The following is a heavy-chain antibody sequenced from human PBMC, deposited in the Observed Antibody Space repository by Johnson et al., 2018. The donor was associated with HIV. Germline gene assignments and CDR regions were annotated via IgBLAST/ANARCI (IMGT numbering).Heavy chain of an antibody. Sequence: MLLVESGGSVIRPGGSLRLSCVGTGFTFENYGMSWVHQAPGKGLQWVYGINWNGDTTTYADSVKGRFTVSRDNAKRSLYLQLSNLRAEDTALYYCATLTVRSRAFDLWGQGTLVTVSS. V-gene: IGHV3-20*04. D-gene: IGHD4-17*01. CDR3: ATLTVRSRAFDL. CDR1: GFTFENYG. J-gene: IGHJ3*01. CDR2: INWNGDTT.